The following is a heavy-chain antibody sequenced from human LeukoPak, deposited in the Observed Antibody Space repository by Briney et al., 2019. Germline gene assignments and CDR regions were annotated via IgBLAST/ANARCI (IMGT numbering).Heavy chain of an antibody. Sequence: GGSLRLSCATSGFTFSVYYMTWIRQAPGKGLEWVSYISSSGSTIYYADPVKGRFTISRNNAKKSLYLQMNSLRAEDTAVYYCAGDNYHDRSGYYGYWGQGILVTVSS. CDR3: AGDNYHDRSGYYGY. D-gene: IGHD3-22*01. CDR1: GFTFSVYY. CDR2: ISSSGSTI. J-gene: IGHJ4*02. V-gene: IGHV3-11*01.